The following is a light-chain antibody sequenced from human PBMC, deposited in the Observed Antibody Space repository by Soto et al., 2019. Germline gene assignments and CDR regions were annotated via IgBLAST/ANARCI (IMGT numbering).Light chain of an antibody. CDR1: QSVGRT. V-gene: IGKV3-15*01. Sequence: ILLTQSPDILSVSPGEGATLSCRASQSVGRTLAWYQHKPGQAPRLLIYGVTTRAAGLPARFSGSGSETEFTLTISSLQSEDFAVYYCQQYNKWPITFGQGTRLEIK. CDR3: QQYNKWPIT. J-gene: IGKJ5*01. CDR2: GVT.